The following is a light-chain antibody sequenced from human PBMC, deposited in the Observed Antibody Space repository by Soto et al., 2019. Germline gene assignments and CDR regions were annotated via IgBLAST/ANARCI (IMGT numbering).Light chain of an antibody. V-gene: IGKV3-20*01. Sequence: EIVLTQSPGTLSLSPGERATLSCRASQTISGTYLAWYQQKAGQAPSLLIYGASSRADGIPDRLSGSGSGTDFTLTIARLEPEDFAVYYCQSFHGSPRTFGQGTNVEI. J-gene: IGKJ1*01. CDR2: GAS. CDR1: QTISGTY. CDR3: QSFHGSPRT.